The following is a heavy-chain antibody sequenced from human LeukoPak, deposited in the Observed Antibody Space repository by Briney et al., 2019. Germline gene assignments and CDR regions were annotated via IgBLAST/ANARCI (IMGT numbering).Heavy chain of an antibody. Sequence: ASVTVSCKAFGYIFINYGINWVRQAPGQGLEWLGWISAYNGHTRHTQKFQDRVTMTTDTSTSTAYMELRSLRSDDTAVYYCARDSKGYFDYYYMDVWGKGTTVTISS. CDR1: GYIFINYG. CDR2: ISAYNGHT. J-gene: IGHJ6*03. V-gene: IGHV1-18*01. CDR3: ARDSKGYFDYYYMDV. D-gene: IGHD3-9*01.